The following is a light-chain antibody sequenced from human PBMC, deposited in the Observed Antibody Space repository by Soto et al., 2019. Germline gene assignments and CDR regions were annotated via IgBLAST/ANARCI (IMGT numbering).Light chain of an antibody. V-gene: IGKV1-33*01. CDR1: QDITNY. CDR2: DAS. CDR3: QQFDSVPCT. J-gene: IGKJ2*02. Sequence: IQMTQSPSSLSASVGDRVTITCQASQDITNYLLWYQQKQGKAPKLLIYDASSLGTGVSSRFSGSGSGTHFTLTISSIQLEDIATYYCQQFDSVPCTFGQGTKLEIK.